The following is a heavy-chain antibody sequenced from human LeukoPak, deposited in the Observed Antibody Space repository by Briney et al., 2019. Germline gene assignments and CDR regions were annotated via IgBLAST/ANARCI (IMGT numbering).Heavy chain of an antibody. Sequence: ASVKVSCKAPGYTFTGCYMHWVRQAPGQGLEWMGWINPNSGGTNYAQKFQGRVTMTRDTSISTAYMELSRLRSDDTAVYYCARDNSVGNTAWWFDPWGQGTLVTVSS. J-gene: IGHJ5*02. CDR2: INPNSGGT. D-gene: IGHD1-26*01. CDR3: ARDNSVGNTAWWFDP. V-gene: IGHV1-2*02. CDR1: GYTFTGCY.